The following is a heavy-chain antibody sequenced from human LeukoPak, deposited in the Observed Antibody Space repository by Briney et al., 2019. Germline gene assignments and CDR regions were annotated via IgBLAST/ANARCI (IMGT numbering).Heavy chain of an antibody. V-gene: IGHV3-30*02. CDR3: ARGITMVRGVIIPYYYGMDV. D-gene: IGHD3-10*01. CDR2: IRYDGSNK. Sequence: GGSLRLSCAASGFTFSSYGMHWVRQAPGKGLEWVAFIRYDGSNKYYADSVKGRFTISRDNSKNTLYLQMNSLRAEDTAVYYCARGITMVRGVIIPYYYGMDVWGQGTTVTVSS. CDR1: GFTFSSYG. J-gene: IGHJ6*02.